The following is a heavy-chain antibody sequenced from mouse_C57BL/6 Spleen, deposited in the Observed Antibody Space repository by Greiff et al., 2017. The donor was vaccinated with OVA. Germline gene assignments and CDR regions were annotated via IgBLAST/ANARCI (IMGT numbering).Heavy chain of an antibody. Sequence: EVQGVASEGGLVQPGSSMKLSCTASGFTFSDYYMAWVRQVPEKGLEWVANINYDGSSTYYLDSLKSRFIISRDNAKNILYLQMSSLKSEDTATFYCARGYDYGWFAYWGQGTLVTVSA. CDR1: GFTFSDYY. J-gene: IGHJ3*01. D-gene: IGHD2-4*01. V-gene: IGHV5-16*01. CDR3: ARGYDYGWFAY. CDR2: INYDGSST.